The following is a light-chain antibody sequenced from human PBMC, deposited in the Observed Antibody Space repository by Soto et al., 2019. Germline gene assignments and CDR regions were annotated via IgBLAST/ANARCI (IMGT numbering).Light chain of an antibody. V-gene: IGKV3D-15*01. J-gene: IGKJ4*01. CDR2: DAS. CDR3: QQYNNWPLT. Sequence: ETVMTQTPATLSVSPGDRGTLSCRASQSISTNLAWYQQKNGQPPRLLIYDASTRATGIPARFSGSGSGTEFTLTVSRLLSEDFDVYSCQQYNNWPLTFGGGTKVDIK. CDR1: QSISTN.